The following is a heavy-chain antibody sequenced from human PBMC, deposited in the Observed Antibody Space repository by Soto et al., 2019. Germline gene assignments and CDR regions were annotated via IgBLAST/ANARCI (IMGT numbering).Heavy chain of an antibody. CDR2: MYNTGST. J-gene: IGHJ6*02. CDR3: ARDLWGYCGADCYPLDV. CDR1: GDSIRSYY. D-gene: IGHD2-21*02. Sequence: SETLSLTCTGSGDSIRSYYWSWIRQPPGKGLEWIGYMYNTGSTIYNPSLKRRVTISVDTSKNQFSLKLNSVTAADTAVYYCARDLWGYCGADCYPLDVWGQGTMVTVS. V-gene: IGHV4-59*01.